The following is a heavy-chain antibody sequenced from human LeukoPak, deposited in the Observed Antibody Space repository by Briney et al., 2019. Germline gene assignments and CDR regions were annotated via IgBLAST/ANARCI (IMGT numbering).Heavy chain of an antibody. Sequence: SETLSLTCAVYGGSFSGYYWSWIRQPPGKGLEWIGEINHSGSTNYNPSLKSRVTISVDTSKNRFSLKLSSVTAADTAVYYCARVRGYYDSSGYRGPHDYWGQGTLVTVSS. CDR3: ARVRGYYDSSGYRGPHDY. CDR1: GGSFSGYY. CDR2: INHSGST. J-gene: IGHJ4*02. D-gene: IGHD3-22*01. V-gene: IGHV4-34*01.